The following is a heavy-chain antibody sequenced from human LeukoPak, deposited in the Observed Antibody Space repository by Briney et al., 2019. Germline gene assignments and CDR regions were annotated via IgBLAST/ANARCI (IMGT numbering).Heavy chain of an antibody. CDR2: IIPILGIA. D-gene: IGHD2-15*01. CDR1: GGTFSSYD. J-gene: IGHJ6*02. V-gene: IGHV1-69*04. Sequence: SVKVSCKASGGTFSSYDISWVRQAPGQGLEWMGRIIPILGIANYAQKFQGRVTITADKSTSTAYMELSSLRSEDTAVYYCARDGRYCSGGSCYSGMDYYGMDVWGQGTTVTVSS. CDR3: ARDGRYCSGGSCYSGMDYYGMDV.